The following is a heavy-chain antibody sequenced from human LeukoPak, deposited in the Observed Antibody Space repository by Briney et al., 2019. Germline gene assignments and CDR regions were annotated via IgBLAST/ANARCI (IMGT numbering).Heavy chain of an antibody. CDR2: ISWSSGSI. Sequence: GGSVRLSCEASGCTFDDYAMHWVRQAPGKGLEWVSGISWSSGSIGYADSVKGRFTISRDNAKNSLYLQMNSLRAEDTALYYCAKDSDITIFGGSFDYWGQGTLVTVSS. CDR3: AKDSDITIFGGSFDY. V-gene: IGHV3-9*01. D-gene: IGHD3-3*01. CDR1: GCTFDDYA. J-gene: IGHJ4*02.